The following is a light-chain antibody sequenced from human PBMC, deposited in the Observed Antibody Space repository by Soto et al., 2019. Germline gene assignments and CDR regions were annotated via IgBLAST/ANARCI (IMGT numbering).Light chain of an antibody. CDR3: NSRGGSRPYYV. J-gene: IGLJ1*01. CDR2: EDN. CDR1: SGSIASNY. V-gene: IGLV6-57*02. Sequence: NFMLTQPHSVSESPGKTVTISCTGSSGSIASNYVQWFQQRPGSAPTTVIYEDNKRPSGVPDRFSGSIDSSSNSASLTISGLKTEDEADYYCNSRGGSRPYYVFGTGTKVTVL.